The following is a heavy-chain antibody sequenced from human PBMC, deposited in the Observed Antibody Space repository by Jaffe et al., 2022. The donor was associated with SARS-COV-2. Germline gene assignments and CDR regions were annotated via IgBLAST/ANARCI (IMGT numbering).Heavy chain of an antibody. V-gene: IGHV3-48*03. Sequence: EVQLVESGGGLVQPGGSLRLSCAASGFTFSSYEMNWVRQAPGKGLEWVSYISSSGSTIYYADSVKGRFTISRDNAKNSLYLQMNSLRAEDTAVYYCARGGIKPFVNYYYGMDVWGQGTTVTVSS. J-gene: IGHJ6*02. D-gene: IGHD3-16*02. CDR2: ISSSGSTI. CDR3: ARGGIKPFVNYYYGMDV. CDR1: GFTFSSYE.